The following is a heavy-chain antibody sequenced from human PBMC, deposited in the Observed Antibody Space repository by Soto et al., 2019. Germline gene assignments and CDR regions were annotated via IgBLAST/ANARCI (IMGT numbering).Heavy chain of an antibody. CDR1: GYTFTSYG. J-gene: IGHJ5*02. CDR2: IIPILGIA. D-gene: IGHD6-13*01. V-gene: IGHV1-69*04. CDR3: ARVGFTSDEYSSSWYDWFDP. Sequence: ASVKVSCKPSGYTFTSYGITWVRQAPGQGLEWMGRIIPILGIANYAQKFQGRVTITADKSTSTAYMELSSLRSEDTAVYYCARVGFTSDEYSSSWYDWFDPWGQGTLVTVSS.